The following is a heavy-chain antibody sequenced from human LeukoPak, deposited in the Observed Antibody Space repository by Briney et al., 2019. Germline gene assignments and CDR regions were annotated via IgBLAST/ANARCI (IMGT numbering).Heavy chain of an antibody. J-gene: IGHJ4*02. CDR1: GFTFSSYS. CDR2: ISSSSTTI. D-gene: IGHD6-19*01. Sequence: GGSLRLSCAASGFTFSSYSMNWVRQAPGKGLEWVSYISSSSTTIYYSDSLKGRFTISRDNAKNSLFLRINSLRDEDTAVYYCARGYSSGYDYWGQGTLVTVSS. CDR3: ARGYSSGYDY. V-gene: IGHV3-48*02.